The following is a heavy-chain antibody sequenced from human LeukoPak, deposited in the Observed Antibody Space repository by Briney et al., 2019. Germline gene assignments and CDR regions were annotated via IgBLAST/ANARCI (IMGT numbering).Heavy chain of an antibody. V-gene: IGHV4-4*02. CDR1: GGSISSSNW. D-gene: IGHD3-10*01. CDR2: IYHSGST. CDR3: ARVGYYYGSGGSQYYFDY. Sequence: SGTLSLTCAVSGGSISSSNWWSWVRQPPGKGLEWIGEIYHSGSTNYNPSLKSRVTISVDTSKNQFSLKLSSVTAADTAVYYCARVGYYYGSGGSQYYFDYWGQGTLVTVSS. J-gene: IGHJ4*02.